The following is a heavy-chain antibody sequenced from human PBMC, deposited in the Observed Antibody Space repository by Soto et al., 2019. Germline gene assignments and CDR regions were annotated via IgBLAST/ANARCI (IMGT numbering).Heavy chain of an antibody. CDR2: IYKSGRT. J-gene: IGHJ5*02. CDR1: GDSIGSGDYY. D-gene: IGHD6-6*01. CDR3: ARSLSSSSGYFDP. Sequence: QVHLQESGPGLLKPSQTLSLTCAVSGDSIGSGDYYWTWIRQSPGKGLEYIGYIYKSGRTYYNPSLKSRPVISLDTSTNQVFLRLTSLTAADTAMYFCARSLSSSSGYFDPWGQGTLVTVSS. V-gene: IGHV4-30-4*01.